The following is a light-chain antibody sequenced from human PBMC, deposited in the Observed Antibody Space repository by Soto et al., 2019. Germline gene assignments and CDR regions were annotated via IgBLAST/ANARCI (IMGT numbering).Light chain of an antibody. CDR2: GAS. CDR1: QSVSNNY. J-gene: IGKJ1*01. V-gene: IGKV3-20*01. CDR3: QQYSSLWT. Sequence: ENVLTQSPGTLSLSPGERATLSCRTSQSVSNNYLAWYQQKPGQAPRLLIYGASSRATGIPDRFSGSGSGTDFTLSISRLEPEDFAVYYCQQYSSLWTFGQGTKVDI.